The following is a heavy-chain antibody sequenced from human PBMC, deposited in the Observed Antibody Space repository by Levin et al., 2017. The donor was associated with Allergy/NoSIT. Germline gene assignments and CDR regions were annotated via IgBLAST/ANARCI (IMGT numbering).Heavy chain of an antibody. CDR1: GFTFNRYY. Sequence: LSLTCATSGFTFNRYYISWVRQAPGKGLEWVAIIKEDGSQEQYVDSVKGRFTISTDNAKKSVYLQMNSLRVDDTAVYYCARGWMAVWGQGTTVTVSS. D-gene: IGHD5-24*01. J-gene: IGHJ6*02. CDR3: ARGWMAV. V-gene: IGHV3-7*01. CDR2: IKEDGSQE.